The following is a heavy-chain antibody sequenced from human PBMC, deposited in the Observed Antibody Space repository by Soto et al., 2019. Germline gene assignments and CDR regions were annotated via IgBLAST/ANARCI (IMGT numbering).Heavy chain of an antibody. CDR2: ISSSGSTI. CDR1: GFTFSDYY. D-gene: IGHD5-12*01. J-gene: IGHJ6*02. CDR3: SGGLQWLAYCYYSMDV. V-gene: IGHV3-11*01. Sequence: QVQLVESGGGLVKPGGYLRLSCEASGFTFSDYYMSWIRQAPGKGLEWVSYISSSGSTIYYADSVKGRFTISRDNYENSHYLEMKSVNAEDPAVYYRSGGLQWLAYCYYSMDVLGQGTTVTVYS.